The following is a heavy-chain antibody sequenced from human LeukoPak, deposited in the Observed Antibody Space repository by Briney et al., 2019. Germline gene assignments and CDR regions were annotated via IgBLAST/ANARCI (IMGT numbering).Heavy chain of an antibody. J-gene: IGHJ4*02. V-gene: IGHV3-7*03. CDR3: VRYFTAVAPTLRLDY. CDR2: IKQDGRDK. D-gene: IGHD6-19*01. CDR1: GFTFSSYW. Sequence: PGGSLRLSCAASGFTFSSYWMNWARQAPGKGLEWVATIKQDGRDKYYVDSVKGRFTISRDDAKNSLYLQMNSLRVEDTAVYHCVRYFTAVAPTLRLDYWGQGTLVTVSS.